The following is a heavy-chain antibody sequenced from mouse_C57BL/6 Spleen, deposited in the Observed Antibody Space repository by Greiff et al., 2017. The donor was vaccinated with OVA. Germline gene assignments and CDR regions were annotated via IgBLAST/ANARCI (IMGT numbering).Heavy chain of an antibody. D-gene: IGHD4-1*01. CDR2: INPNNGGT. V-gene: IGHV1-18*01. CDR1: GYTFTDYN. Sequence: VQLQQSGPELVKPGASVKIPCKASGYTFTDYNMDWVKQSHGKSLEWIGDINPNNGGTIYNQKFKGKATLTVDKSSSTAYMELSSLTSEDTAVYYCAIANWDYWYFDVWGTGTTVTVSS. J-gene: IGHJ1*03. CDR3: AIANWDYWYFDV.